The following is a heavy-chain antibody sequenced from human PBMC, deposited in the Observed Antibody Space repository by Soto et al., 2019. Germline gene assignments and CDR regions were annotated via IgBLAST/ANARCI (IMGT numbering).Heavy chain of an antibody. J-gene: IGHJ4*02. V-gene: IGHV3-23*01. Sequence: EVQLLDSGGGLVQPGGSLRLSCAASGFTFSNYAMSWVRQAPGKGLEWVSGVGGSGDSTYYADSVKGRFTISRDNSKDTLYLQMNSLRAEDTAVYYCAKSPLGYCSGGSCYPPRYFDYWGQGTLVTVSS. CDR2: VGGSGDST. D-gene: IGHD2-15*01. CDR1: GFTFSNYA. CDR3: AKSPLGYCSGGSCYPPRYFDY.